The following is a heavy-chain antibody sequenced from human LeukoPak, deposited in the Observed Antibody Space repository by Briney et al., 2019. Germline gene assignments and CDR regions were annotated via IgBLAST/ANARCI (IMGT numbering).Heavy chain of an antibody. J-gene: IGHJ4*02. CDR2: INPNSGGT. D-gene: IGHD3-9*01. CDR1: GYTFTSYY. Sequence: ASVKVSCKASGYTFTSYYMHWVRQAPGQGLEWMGWINPNSGGTNYAQKFQGRVTMTRDTSISTAYMELSRLRSDDTAVYYCARGIGYFDWLLLGGVAGLDYWGQGTLVTVSS. V-gene: IGHV1-2*02. CDR3: ARGIGYFDWLLLGGVAGLDY.